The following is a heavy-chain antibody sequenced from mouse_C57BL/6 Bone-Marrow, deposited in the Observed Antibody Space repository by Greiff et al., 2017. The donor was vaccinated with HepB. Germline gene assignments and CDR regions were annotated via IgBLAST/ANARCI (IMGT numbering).Heavy chain of an antibody. J-gene: IGHJ1*03. Sequence: EVKLMESGGDLVKPGGSLKLSCAASGFTFSSYGMSWVRQTPDKRLEWVATISSGGSYTYYPDSVKGRFTISRDNAKNTLYLQMSSLKSEDTAMYYCAGGVVGFYWYFDVWGTGTTVTVSS. CDR2: ISSGGSYT. CDR3: AGGVVGFYWYFDV. V-gene: IGHV5-6*01. D-gene: IGHD1-1*01. CDR1: GFTFSSYG.